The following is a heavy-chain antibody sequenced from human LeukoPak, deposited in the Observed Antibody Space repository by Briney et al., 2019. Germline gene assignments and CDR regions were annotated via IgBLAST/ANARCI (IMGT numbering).Heavy chain of an antibody. CDR1: GFTFSSYS. CDR3: ARDSSGYLDAFDI. CDR2: ISSSISYI. D-gene: IGHD3-22*01. J-gene: IGHJ3*02. Sequence: GGSLRLSCAASGFTFSSYSMNWVRQAPGKGLEWVSSISSSISYIYYADSVKGRFTISRDNAKNSLYLQMDSLRAEDTAVYYCARDSSGYLDAFDIWGQGTMVTVSS. V-gene: IGHV3-21*01.